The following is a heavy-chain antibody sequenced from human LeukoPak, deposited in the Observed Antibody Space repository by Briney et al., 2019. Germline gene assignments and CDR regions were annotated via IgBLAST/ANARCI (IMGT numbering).Heavy chain of an antibody. CDR2: ISSSGSTI. CDR3: ARALAAAGGFDP. V-gene: IGHV3-48*03. J-gene: IGHJ5*02. Sequence: GGSLRLSCAASGFTFSSYEMNWVRQAPGKGLEWVSYISSSGSTIFYADSVKGRLTISRDNAKNSLYLQMNSLRAEDTAVYYCARALAAAGGFDPWGQGTLVTVSS. D-gene: IGHD6-13*01. CDR1: GFTFSSYE.